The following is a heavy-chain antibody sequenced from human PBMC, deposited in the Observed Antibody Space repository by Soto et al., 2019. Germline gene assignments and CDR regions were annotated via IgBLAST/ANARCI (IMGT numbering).Heavy chain of an antibody. Sequence: ASETLSLTCTVSGGSISSGGYYWSWIRQHPGKGLEWIGYIYYSGSTYYNPSLKSRVTISVDTSKNQFSLKLSSVTAADTAVYYCARERAAPGDYVEGVWYYGMDVWGEGTTVTVAS. CDR3: ARERAAPGDYVEGVWYYGMDV. J-gene: IGHJ6*04. D-gene: IGHD4-17*01. V-gene: IGHV4-31*03. CDR1: GGSISSGGYY. CDR2: IYYSGST.